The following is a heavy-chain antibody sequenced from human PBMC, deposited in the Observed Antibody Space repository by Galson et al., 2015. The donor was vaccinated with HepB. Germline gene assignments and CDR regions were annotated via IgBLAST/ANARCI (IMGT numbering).Heavy chain of an antibody. Sequence: SVKVSCKASGYIFTNYEINWVRQATGQGLEWMGWMSPNSGKTGYAQKFQGRVTMTRNTSTSTAYMALSRLRSEDTAVYYCARMAYQLLSGYYYYYMDVWGKGTTVTVAS. J-gene: IGHJ6*03. CDR3: ARMAYQLLSGYYYYYMDV. D-gene: IGHD2-2*01. CDR1: GYIFTNYE. CDR2: MSPNSGKT. V-gene: IGHV1-8*01.